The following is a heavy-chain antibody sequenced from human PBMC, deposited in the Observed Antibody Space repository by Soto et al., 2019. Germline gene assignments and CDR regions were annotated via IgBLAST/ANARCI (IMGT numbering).Heavy chain of an antibody. J-gene: IGHJ6*02. CDR1: AFSSHHHA. V-gene: IGHV3-9*02. CDR3: TEDILPGGADV. Sequence: GGSLSLSCVASAFSSHHHAIHWVRQGPGKGLEWVSGIHWNNGATGYADSVKGRFTIFKDNVKNSVYLQMNSLRTDDTAFYYCTEDILPGGADVWGQGTTVTVSS. D-gene: IGHD3-16*01. CDR2: IHWNNGAT.